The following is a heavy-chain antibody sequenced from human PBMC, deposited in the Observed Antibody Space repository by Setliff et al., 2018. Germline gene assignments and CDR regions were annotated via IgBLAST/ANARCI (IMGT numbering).Heavy chain of an antibody. CDR2: INGNSGVT. Sequence: ASVKVSCKASGGTFSSYAITWVRQAPGQGLEWMGGINGNSGVTKYAQKFQGRVTMTSDTSISIVYMDLTRLTSDDTAVYYCAQTKGFVDGYLDPWGQGTLVTVSS. CDR3: AQTKGFVDGYLDP. CDR1: GGTFSSYA. D-gene: IGHD2-21*02. V-gene: IGHV1-2*02. J-gene: IGHJ5*02.